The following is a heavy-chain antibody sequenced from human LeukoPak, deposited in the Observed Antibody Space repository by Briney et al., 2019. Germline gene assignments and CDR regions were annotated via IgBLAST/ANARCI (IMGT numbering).Heavy chain of an antibody. CDR2: ITDTGDRI. CDR1: ASSFSTYP. CDR3: ARGPRLGYSGGGYYFDY. J-gene: IGHJ4*02. Sequence: GGSLRLPCAASASSFSTYPIIWVPQATGKGLEWVSSITDTGDRIFYTDSVKGRHTSSRENSWHTLSLQMNNLRGEDTARFYCARGPRLGYSGGGYYFDYGGEGDPVSVSS. D-gene: IGHD6-19*01. V-gene: IGHV3-23*01.